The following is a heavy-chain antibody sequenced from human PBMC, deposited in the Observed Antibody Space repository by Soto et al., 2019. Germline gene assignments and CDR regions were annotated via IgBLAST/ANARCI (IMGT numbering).Heavy chain of an antibody. J-gene: IGHJ1*01. D-gene: IGHD6-13*01. CDR2: ISGGGSTT. CDR1: GVTFSSYA. CDR3: ARDQAAGGTISRYFQD. Sequence: EVQLLESGGGLVQPEGSLRLSCEASGVTFSSYAMSWVRQAPGKGLEWVSGISGGGSTTYYADSVKGRFTISRDNSKNTLYLQLNSLRAEDTAVYYCARDQAAGGTISRYFQDWGKGNLVTVSS. V-gene: IGHV3-23*01.